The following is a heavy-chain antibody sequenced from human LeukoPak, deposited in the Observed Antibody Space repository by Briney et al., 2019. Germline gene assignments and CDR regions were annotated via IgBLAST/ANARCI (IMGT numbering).Heavy chain of an antibody. V-gene: IGHV1-69*01. J-gene: IGHJ6*03. Sequence: SVKVSCKASGGTFSSYAISLVREAPGQGLEWMGGLIPIFGTANYAQKFQGRVTITADESTSTAYMDLSSLRSEDTAVYYCARGSELNFDFWSGFGYYYYLDALGKGTTVSVSS. CDR3: ARGSELNFDFWSGFGYYYYLDA. CDR2: LIPIFGTA. D-gene: IGHD3-3*01. CDR1: GGTFSSYA.